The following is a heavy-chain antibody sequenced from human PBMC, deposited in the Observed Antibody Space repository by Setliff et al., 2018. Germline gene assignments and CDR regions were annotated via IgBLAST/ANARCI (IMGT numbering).Heavy chain of an antibody. CDR1: GHSFTGHF. V-gene: IGHV1-2*02. Sequence: ASVKVSCKVSGHSFTGHFLHWVRQAPGRGLEWMGWINPDSGDTHSPQNFQGRVRMTRDTSMSTVYMELTRLTSGDTAVYYCTRSSSYGMRYWFDSWGQGPLVTVSS. J-gene: IGHJ5*01. D-gene: IGHD3-16*02. CDR2: INPDSGDT. CDR3: TRSSSYGMRYWFDS.